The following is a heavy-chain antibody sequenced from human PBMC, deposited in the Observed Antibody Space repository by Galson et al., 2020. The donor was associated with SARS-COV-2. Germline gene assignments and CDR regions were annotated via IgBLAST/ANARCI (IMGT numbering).Heavy chain of an antibody. D-gene: IGHD6-13*01. Sequence: GESLKISCAASGFTFSDYYMIWVRQAPGKGLEWVGRTRDKANSYTTEYAASVKNRFTISRDDSKNSLHLQMDSLKTEDTAVYYCAREGYSSSRDAFDIWGQGTMVTVSS. V-gene: IGHV3-72*01. CDR3: AREGYSSSRDAFDI. CDR1: GFTFSDYY. J-gene: IGHJ3*02. CDR2: TRDKANSYTT.